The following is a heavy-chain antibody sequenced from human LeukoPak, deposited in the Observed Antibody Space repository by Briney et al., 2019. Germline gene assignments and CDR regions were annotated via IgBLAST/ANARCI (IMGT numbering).Heavy chain of an antibody. V-gene: IGHV4-59*08. D-gene: IGHD3-3*01. J-gene: IGHJ6*03. CDR3: ARVGYDFWSGYGAPPKGSYYYYYMDV. CDR2: FYYTGST. Sequence: PSETLSLTCTVSGDSISNYYWNWIRQPPGKGLEWIGYFYYTGSTNYNPSLTGRVTISVDTSKNQFSLKLSSVTAADTAVYYCARVGYDFWSGYGAPPKGSYYYYYMDVWGKGTTVTVSS. CDR1: GDSISNYY.